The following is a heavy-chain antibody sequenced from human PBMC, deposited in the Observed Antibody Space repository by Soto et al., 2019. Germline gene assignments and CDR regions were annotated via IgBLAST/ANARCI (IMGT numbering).Heavy chain of an antibody. V-gene: IGHV1-58*01. Sequence: SVKVSCKASGFTFTSSAVQWVRQARGQRLEWIGWIVVGSGNTNYAQKFQERVTITRDMSTSTAYMELSSLRSEDTAVYYCAATTSSSGSYGYWGQGTLVTVSS. J-gene: IGHJ4*02. CDR1: GFTFTSSA. CDR2: IVVGSGNT. CDR3: AATTSSSGSYGY. D-gene: IGHD1-26*01.